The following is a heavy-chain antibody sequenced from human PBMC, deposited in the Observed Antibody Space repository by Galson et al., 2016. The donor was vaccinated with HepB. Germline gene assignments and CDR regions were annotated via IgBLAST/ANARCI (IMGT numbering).Heavy chain of an antibody. CDR2: ISYSGNT. J-gene: IGHJ3*02. Sequence: TLSLTCSVSGDSISSASYYWTWIRQHPGKDLEWIGDISYSGNTYYNPSLKSRVTISLDTSKNHFSLKLTSVTAADTAVYSCARADYGDYSGGAFDIWGQGTMVTVSS. D-gene: IGHD4-23*01. V-gene: IGHV4-31*03. CDR1: GDSISSASYY. CDR3: ARADYGDYSGGAFDI.